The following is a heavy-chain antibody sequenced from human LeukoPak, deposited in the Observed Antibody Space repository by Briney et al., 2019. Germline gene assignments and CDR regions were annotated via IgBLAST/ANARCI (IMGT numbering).Heavy chain of an antibody. V-gene: IGHV3-30*02. J-gene: IGHJ4*02. Sequence: SCKVSGYTLTELSMHWVRQAPGKGLEWVAFIRYDGSNKYYADSVKGRFTISRDNSKNTLYLQMNSLRAEDTAVYYCAKDQRVYSSGWYGNDYWGQGTLVTVSS. CDR3: AKDQRVYSSGWYGNDY. D-gene: IGHD6-19*01. CDR2: IRYDGSNK. CDR1: GYTLTELS.